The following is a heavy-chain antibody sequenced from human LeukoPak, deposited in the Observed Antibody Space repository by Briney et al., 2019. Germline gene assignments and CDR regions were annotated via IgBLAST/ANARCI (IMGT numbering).Heavy chain of an antibody. CDR1: GFTFSSYA. D-gene: IGHD5/OR15-5a*01. J-gene: IGHJ6*02. CDR2: ISYDGSNK. Sequence: KPGRSLRLSCVASGFTFSSYAMHWVRQAPGKGLEWVALISYDGSNKYYADSVKGRFTISRDDATSTVYLQMDSLRADDTAVYYCARDLSYGMNVWGRGTTVSVSS. CDR3: ARDLSYGMNV. V-gene: IGHV3-30-3*01.